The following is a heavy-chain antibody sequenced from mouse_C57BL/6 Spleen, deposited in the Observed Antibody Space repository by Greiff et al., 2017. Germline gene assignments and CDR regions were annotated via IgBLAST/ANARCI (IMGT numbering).Heavy chain of an antibody. CDR2: IDPSDSYT. CDR3: TRGGDYYAMDY. CDR1: GYTFTSYW. J-gene: IGHJ4*01. V-gene: IGHV1-69*01. Sequence: QVQLQQSGAELVMPGASVTLSCKASGYTFTSYWMHWVKQRPGQGLEWIGEIDPSDSYTNYNQKFKGKYTLTVDKSSSTAYMKLSSLTSEDSAVYYCTRGGDYYAMDYWGQGTSVTVSS.